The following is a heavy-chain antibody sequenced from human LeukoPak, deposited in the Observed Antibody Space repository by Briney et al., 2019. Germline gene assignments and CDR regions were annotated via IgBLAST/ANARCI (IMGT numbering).Heavy chain of an antibody. V-gene: IGHV3-23*01. CDR2: ISGSGAST. CDR3: ASPHGGGSGRYPFDY. D-gene: IGHD3-10*01. J-gene: IGHJ4*02. Sequence: GGSLRLSCAASGFTFSSYAMSWVRQAPGKGLEWVSTISGSGASTDYADSVKGRFTISRDNSKNTLYLQMNSLRAEDTAVYYCASPHGGGSGRYPFDYWGQGTLVTVSS. CDR1: GFTFSSYA.